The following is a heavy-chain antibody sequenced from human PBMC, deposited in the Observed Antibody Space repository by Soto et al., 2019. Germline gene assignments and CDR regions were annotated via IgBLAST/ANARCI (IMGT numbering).Heavy chain of an antibody. V-gene: IGHV4-4*07. Sequence: LSLTCTVSGDSIRAHYWSWIRQAAGKGLEWIGRLHSSGSADYNPSLKSRVTMSADTSRNQFSLKLASLTAADTAVYYCARGRARVPTVRGLILQFSYFDPWGQGTLVTVSS. CDR3: ARGRARVPTVRGLILQFSYFDP. J-gene: IGHJ5*02. CDR2: LHSSGSA. D-gene: IGHD3-10*01. CDR1: GDSIRAHY.